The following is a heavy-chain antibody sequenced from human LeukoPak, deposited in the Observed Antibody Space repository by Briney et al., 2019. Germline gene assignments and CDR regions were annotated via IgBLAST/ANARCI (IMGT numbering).Heavy chain of an antibody. CDR2: ISPNSGDT. D-gene: IGHD2-2*01. J-gene: IGHJ5*02. V-gene: IGHV1-2*02. Sequence: ASVKVSCKASGYTFTGCYMHWVRQAPGQGLEWMGWISPNSGDTDIAQKFQGRVTMTRDTSIATSYMEVDSLTSDDTAVYYCARESACGTTNCLAPADWLDPWGQGTLVIVSS. CDR3: ARESACGTTNCLAPADWLDP. CDR1: GYTFTGCY.